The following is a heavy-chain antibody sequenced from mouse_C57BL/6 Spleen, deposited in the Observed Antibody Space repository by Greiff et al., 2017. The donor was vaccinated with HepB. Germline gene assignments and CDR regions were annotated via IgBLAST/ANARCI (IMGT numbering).Heavy chain of an antibody. D-gene: IGHD3-2*02. J-gene: IGHJ3*01. CDR1: GYTFTSYW. V-gene: IGHV1-50*01. Sequence: QVQLQQPGAELVKPGASVKLSCKASGYTFTSYWMQWVKQRPGQGLEWIGEIDPSDSYTNYNQKFKGKATLTVDTSSSTAYMQLSSLTSEDSAVYYCARGGRQLRLFAYWGQGTLVTVSA. CDR3: ARGGRQLRLFAY. CDR2: IDPSDSYT.